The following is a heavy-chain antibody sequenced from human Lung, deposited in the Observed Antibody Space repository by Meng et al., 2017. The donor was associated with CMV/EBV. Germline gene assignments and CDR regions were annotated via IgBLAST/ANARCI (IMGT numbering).Heavy chain of an antibody. CDR2: IFPGDSDI. Sequence: XVSXKTSGYSFTTYWIVWVRQQPGEGLEWMGTIFPGDSDIRYSPSFQGQVTISGDRSISTAYLQWNSLKAADTAIYYCARRGLTGYVAYGADVWGQGTXVTVSS. D-gene: IGHD3-16*01. CDR3: ARRGLTGYVAYGADV. V-gene: IGHV5-51*01. J-gene: IGHJ6*02. CDR1: GYSFTTYW.